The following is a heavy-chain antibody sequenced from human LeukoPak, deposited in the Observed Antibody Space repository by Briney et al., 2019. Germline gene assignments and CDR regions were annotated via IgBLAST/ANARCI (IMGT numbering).Heavy chain of an antibody. V-gene: IGHV4-61*02. CDR2: IYTSGST. D-gene: IGHD2-2*01. CDR3: ARSDPCSSTSCSINYYMDV. CDR1: GGSISSGSYY. J-gene: IGHJ6*03. Sequence: PSQTLSLTCTVSGGSISSGSYYWSWIRQPAGKGLEWIGRIYTSGSTNYNPSLKSRVTISVDTSKNQFSLKLSSVTAADTAVYYCARSDPCSSTSCSINYYMDVWGKGTTVTVSS.